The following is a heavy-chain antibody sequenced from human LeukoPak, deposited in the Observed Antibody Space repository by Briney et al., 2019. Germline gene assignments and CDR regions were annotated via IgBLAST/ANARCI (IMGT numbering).Heavy chain of an antibody. CDR2: IYYSGNT. CDR1: GGSISNYY. Sequence: SETLSLTCTVSGGSISNYYWSWIRQPPGKGLEWIGYIYYSGNTHYNPSLKSRVTISVDTSKNQFSLKLNSVTAADTAVYYCARVRYCSTNRCYDREFDNWGQGTLVTVSS. D-gene: IGHD2-2*01. V-gene: IGHV4-59*01. CDR3: ARVRYCSTNRCYDREFDN. J-gene: IGHJ4*02.